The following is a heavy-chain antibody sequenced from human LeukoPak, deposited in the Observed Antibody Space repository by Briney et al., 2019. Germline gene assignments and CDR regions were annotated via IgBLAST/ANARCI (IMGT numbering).Heavy chain of an antibody. D-gene: IGHD3-10*01. CDR2: ISAYNGNT. Sequence: GASVKVSCKASGYTFTSYGISWVRQAPGQGLEWMGWISAYNGNTNYAQKLQGRVTMTTDTSTSTAYMELRGLRSDDTAVYYCARDQGFGELSERYYYYGMDVWGQGTTVTVSS. J-gene: IGHJ6*02. CDR1: GYTFTSYG. V-gene: IGHV1-18*01. CDR3: ARDQGFGELSERYYYYGMDV.